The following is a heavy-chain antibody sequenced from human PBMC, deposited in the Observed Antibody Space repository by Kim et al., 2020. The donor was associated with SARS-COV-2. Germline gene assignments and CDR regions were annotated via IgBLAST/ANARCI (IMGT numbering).Heavy chain of an antibody. J-gene: IGHJ4*02. CDR3: VRDLDGSWSLDY. CDR1: GYPFTTYW. D-gene: IGHD6-13*01. CDR2: ISPLTGDT. V-gene: IGHV1-46*01. Sequence: ASVKVSCKASGYPFTTYWMHWVRQAPGEGPEWMGFISPLTGDTTYAQKFQDRVTLTRETSTSTVYMKLRRLKSDDTAVYYCVRDLDGSWSLDYWGQGTLVTVSS.